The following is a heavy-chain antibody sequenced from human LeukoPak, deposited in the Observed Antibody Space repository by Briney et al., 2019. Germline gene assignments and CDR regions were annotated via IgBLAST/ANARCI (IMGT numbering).Heavy chain of an antibody. V-gene: IGHV3-74*01. CDR3: ARDPRTGYFDY. D-gene: IGHD1-14*01. CDR2: INSDGSST. CDR1: GFTFSSYW. J-gene: IGHJ4*02. Sequence: GGSLRLSCAASGFTFSSYWMHWVRQAPGKGLVWVSRINSDGSSTIYADSVKGRFTISRDNAKNTLYLQMNSLRAEDTAVYYCARDPRTGYFDYWGQGTLVTVSS.